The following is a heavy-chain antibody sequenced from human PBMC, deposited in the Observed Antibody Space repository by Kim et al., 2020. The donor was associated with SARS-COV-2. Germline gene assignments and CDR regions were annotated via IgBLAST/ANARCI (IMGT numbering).Heavy chain of an antibody. V-gene: IGHV1-3*04. Sequence: ASVKVSCKASGYTFSKNGIDWVRQAPGERLEWMGWINSGDGNTEYSEKFYDRLTITRDTSASASYLELSRLTSEDSGVYYCARGGPFSGSGSPFDYWGQ. J-gene: IGHJ4*02. CDR2: INSGDGNT. D-gene: IGHD3-10*01. CDR1: GYTFSKNG. CDR3: ARGGPFSGSGSPFDY.